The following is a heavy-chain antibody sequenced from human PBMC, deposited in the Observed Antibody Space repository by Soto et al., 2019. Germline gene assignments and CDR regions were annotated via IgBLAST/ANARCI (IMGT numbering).Heavy chain of an antibody. CDR2: IIPIFGTA. D-gene: IGHD6-13*01. V-gene: IGHV1-69*06. Sequence: SVKVSCKTGGGTFSSYAISWVRQAPGQGLEWMGGIIPIFGTANYAQKFQGRVTITADKSTSTAYMELSSLRSEDTAVYYCARGLSSSWYRYYSYGMDVLRQGTTVTVPS. CDR1: GGTFSSYA. J-gene: IGHJ6*02. CDR3: ARGLSSSWYRYYSYGMDV.